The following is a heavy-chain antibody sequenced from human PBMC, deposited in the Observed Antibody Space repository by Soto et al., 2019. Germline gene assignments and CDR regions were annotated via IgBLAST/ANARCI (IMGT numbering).Heavy chain of an antibody. CDR1: GDSYSISTYS. D-gene: IGHD6-19*01. CDR3: AGMPYTSGLRFDR. V-gene: IGHV4-30-2*01. Sequence: SETLSLTCNMSGDSYSISTYSWSWIRQPPGKALQWIGFIYQSGVTSYNPSLASRVSISLDRSNNQCSLKLKSVTAADTAVYFCAGMPYTSGLRFDRWGPGTLATVAS. J-gene: IGHJ5*02. CDR2: IYQSGVT.